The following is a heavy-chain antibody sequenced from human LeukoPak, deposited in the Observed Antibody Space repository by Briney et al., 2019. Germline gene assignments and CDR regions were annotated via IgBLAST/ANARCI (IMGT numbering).Heavy chain of an antibody. CDR1: GFTFSSYA. V-gene: IGHV3-23*01. J-gene: IGHJ4*02. D-gene: IGHD5-18*01. Sequence: GGSLRLSCEASGFTFSSYAMSWVRQAPGKGLEWVSSISGSGGSTYYADSVKGRFTISRDNAKNSLYLQMNSLRAEDTAVYYCARESDTAMFDYWGQGTLVTVSS. CDR3: ARESDTAMFDY. CDR2: ISGSGGST.